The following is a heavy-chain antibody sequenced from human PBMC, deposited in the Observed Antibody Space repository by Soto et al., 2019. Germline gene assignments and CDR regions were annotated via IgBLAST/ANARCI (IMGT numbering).Heavy chain of an antibody. D-gene: IGHD2-15*01. CDR1: GFTFSSYE. CDR2: ISSSGSTI. CDR3: ARDSLNPDYSVDY. Sequence: GGSLRLSCAASGFTFSSYEMNWVRQAPGKGLEWVSYISSSGSTIYYADSVKGRFTISRDNAKNSLYLQMNSLRAEDTAVYYCARDSLNPDYSVDYWGQGTLVTVPS. J-gene: IGHJ4*02. V-gene: IGHV3-48*03.